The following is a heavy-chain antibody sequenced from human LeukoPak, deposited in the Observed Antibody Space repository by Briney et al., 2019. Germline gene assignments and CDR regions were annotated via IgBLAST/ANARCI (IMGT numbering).Heavy chain of an antibody. CDR2: IYHSGST. J-gene: IGHJ4*02. Sequence: PSETLSLTFAVSGGSISSSEWWSWVRQPPGKGLEWIGVIYHSGSTNYKPSLKSRVTISVDTSKNQFSLKLSSVTAADTAVYYCARGGGSYYFDYWGQGTLVTVSS. CDR3: ARGGGSYYFDY. V-gene: IGHV4-4*02. D-gene: IGHD1-26*01. CDR1: GGSISSSEW.